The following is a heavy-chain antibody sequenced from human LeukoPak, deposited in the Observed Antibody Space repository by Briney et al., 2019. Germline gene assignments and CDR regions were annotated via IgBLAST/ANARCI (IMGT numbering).Heavy chain of an antibody. Sequence: ASVKVSCKASGGTFISYAISWVRQAPGQGLEWMGGIIPIFGTANYAQKFQDRVTITADESTSTAYMELSSLRSEDTAVYYCARAALVGFTMIVVGRPAFDIWGQGTVVTVSS. CDR3: ARAALVGFTMIVVGRPAFDI. CDR1: GGTFISYA. J-gene: IGHJ3*02. V-gene: IGHV1-69*13. D-gene: IGHD3-22*01. CDR2: IIPIFGTA.